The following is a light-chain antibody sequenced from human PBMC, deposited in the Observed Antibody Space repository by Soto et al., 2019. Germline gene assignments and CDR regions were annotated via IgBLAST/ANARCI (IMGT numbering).Light chain of an antibody. Sequence: EIGLTQSPATLSLSPGDRATLSCRASQSVSRYLAWYQQKPGQAPRLLIHDTSTRATGVPDTFSGSASGTEFTLTISSLEPEESAMYYCQQRFSWPPTFGGGTHVEIK. V-gene: IGKV3-11*01. J-gene: IGKJ4*01. CDR1: QSVSRY. CDR3: QQRFSWPPT. CDR2: DTS.